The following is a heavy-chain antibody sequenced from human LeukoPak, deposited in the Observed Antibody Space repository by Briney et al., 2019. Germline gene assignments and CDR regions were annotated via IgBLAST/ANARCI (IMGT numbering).Heavy chain of an antibody. D-gene: IGHD3-10*01. CDR2: IYDIGTT. Sequence: GGSLRLSCAASGFTVSTNYMTWVRQTPEKGLEWVSVIYDIGTTYYADSVKGRFTISRDNSKNTLYLQMNSLRAEDTAVYYCAKDLRMGGSGSPDYWGQGTLVTVSS. CDR1: GFTVSTNY. J-gene: IGHJ4*02. V-gene: IGHV3-66*03. CDR3: AKDLRMGGSGSPDY.